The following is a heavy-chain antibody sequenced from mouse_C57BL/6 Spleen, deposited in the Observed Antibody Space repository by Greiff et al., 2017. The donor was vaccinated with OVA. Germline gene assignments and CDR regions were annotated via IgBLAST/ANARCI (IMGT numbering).Heavy chain of an antibody. D-gene: IGHD1-3*01. V-gene: IGHV1-61*01. Sequence: QVQLKQPGAELVRPGSSVKLSCKASGYTFTSYWMDWVKQRPGQGLEWIGNIYPSDSETHYNQKFKDKATLTVDKSSSTAYMQLSSLTSEDSAVYYCARKGKEYYFDYWGQGTTLTVSS. CDR1: GYTFTSYW. CDR2: IYPSDSET. J-gene: IGHJ2*01. CDR3: ARKGKEYYFDY.